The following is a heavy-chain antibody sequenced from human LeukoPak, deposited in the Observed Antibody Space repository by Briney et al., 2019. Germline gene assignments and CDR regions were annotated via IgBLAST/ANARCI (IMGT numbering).Heavy chain of an antibody. Sequence: GGSLRLSCAASGFTFSSYSMNWVRQAPGKGLEWVSSISSSSSYIYYADSVKGRFTISRDNAKNSLYLQMNSLRAEDTAVYYCARDGVESEGYYYYGMDVWGQGTTVTVSS. CDR3: ARDGVESEGYYYYGMDV. D-gene: IGHD5-24*01. V-gene: IGHV3-21*01. CDR2: ISSSSSYI. CDR1: GFTFSSYS. J-gene: IGHJ6*02.